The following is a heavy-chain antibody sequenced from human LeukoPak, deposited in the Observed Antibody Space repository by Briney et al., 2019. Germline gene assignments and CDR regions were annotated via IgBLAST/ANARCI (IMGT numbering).Heavy chain of an antibody. D-gene: IGHD3-3*01. CDR1: GGSISRSGYY. Sequence: PSQTLSLTCTVSGGSISRSGYYWSWIRQPPGKGLEYIGYIYHSGSTYYNPFLKSRVTISVDRSKNQFSLKLTSVTAADTAVYYCARLITIFGVVDHWGQGTLVTVSS. V-gene: IGHV4-30-2*01. CDR3: ARLITIFGVVDH. J-gene: IGHJ4*02. CDR2: IYHSGST.